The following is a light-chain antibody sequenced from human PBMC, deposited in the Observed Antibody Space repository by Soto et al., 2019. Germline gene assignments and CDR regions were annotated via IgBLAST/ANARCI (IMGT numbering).Light chain of an antibody. CDR1: NIGGKS. CDR3: QVGDRNVV. J-gene: IGLJ2*01. CDR2: YDT. V-gene: IGLV3-21*04. Sequence: SYELTQPPSVSVAPGKTARITCGGNNIGGKSVHWYQQKPGQAPVLVISYDTDRPSGIPERFSGSNYDNTATLTISWVEALDEADYYCQVGDRNVVFGGGTKLTVL.